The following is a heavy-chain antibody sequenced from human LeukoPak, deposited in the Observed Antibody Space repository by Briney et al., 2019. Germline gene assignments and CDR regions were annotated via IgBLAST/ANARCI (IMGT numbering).Heavy chain of an antibody. CDR1: GFTFSSYS. CDR3: ARDFEYSSSSADY. D-gene: IGHD6-6*01. CDR2: ISSSSSYI. Sequence: GGSLRLSCAASGFTFSSYSMNWVRQAPGKGLEWVSSISSSSSYIYYADSVKGRFTISRDNAKNSLYLQMNSLRAEDTAVYYCARDFEYSSSSADYRGQGTLVTVSS. V-gene: IGHV3-21*01. J-gene: IGHJ4*02.